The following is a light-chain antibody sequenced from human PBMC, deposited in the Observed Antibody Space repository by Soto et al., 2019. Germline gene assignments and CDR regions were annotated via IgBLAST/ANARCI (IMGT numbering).Light chain of an antibody. CDR2: DAY. Sequence: EIVLTQSPATLSLSLGERATLSCRASHSVRGYLDWYQQKLGQAPRLLIYDAYNRATGVPARFSGSGSGADFTLTISSLEPEDFAVYYCQHRSAWPLTFGGGTKVDIK. CDR1: HSVRGY. V-gene: IGKV3-11*01. CDR3: QHRSAWPLT. J-gene: IGKJ4*01.